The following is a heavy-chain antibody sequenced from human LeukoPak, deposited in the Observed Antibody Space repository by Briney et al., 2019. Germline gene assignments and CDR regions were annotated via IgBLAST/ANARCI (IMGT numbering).Heavy chain of an antibody. D-gene: IGHD6-13*01. CDR1: GGSISRDY. V-gene: IGHV3-30-3*01. CDR2: ISYDGSNK. Sequence: LSLTCTVSGGSISRDYWSWIRQPPGKGLEWVAVISYDGSNKYYADSVKGRFTISRDNSKNTLYLQMNSLRAEDTAVYYCARDVAAAGLFDYWGQGTLVTVSS. CDR3: ARDVAAAGLFDY. J-gene: IGHJ4*02.